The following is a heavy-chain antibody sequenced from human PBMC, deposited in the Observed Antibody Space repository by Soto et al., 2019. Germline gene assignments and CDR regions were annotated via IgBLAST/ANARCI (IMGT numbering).Heavy chain of an antibody. CDR3: ARDSGEAESHMIVVVRAYGMDV. CDR2: ISYDGSNK. V-gene: IGHV3-30-3*01. CDR1: GFTFSSYA. D-gene: IGHD3-22*01. Sequence: GSLRLSCAASGFTFSSYAMHWVRQAPGKGLEWVAVISYDGSNKYYADSVKGRFTISRDNSKNTLYLQMNSLGAEDTAVYYCARDSGEAESHMIVVVRAYGMDVWGQGTTVTVSS. J-gene: IGHJ6*02.